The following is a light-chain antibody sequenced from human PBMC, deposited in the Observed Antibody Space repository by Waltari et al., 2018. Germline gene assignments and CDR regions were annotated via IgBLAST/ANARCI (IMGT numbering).Light chain of an antibody. Sequence: EIVLTQSPGTLSLSPGERATLSCRASQSVGKYLAWYQQRPGQAPRLLIYETYRRATGTPDRFTGSGSGTDFSLTISRLEPEDFAVYYCQKYESLPVTFGQGTTVEIK. J-gene: IGKJ1*01. V-gene: IGKV3-20*01. CDR2: ETY. CDR1: QSVGKY. CDR3: QKYESLPVT.